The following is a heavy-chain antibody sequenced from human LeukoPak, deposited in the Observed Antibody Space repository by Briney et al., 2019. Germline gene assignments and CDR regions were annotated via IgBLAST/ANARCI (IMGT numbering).Heavy chain of an antibody. CDR1: GFTFSSYS. J-gene: IGHJ4*02. CDR3: AKDRGIVVVPAAKYYFDY. D-gene: IGHD2-2*01. CDR2: ISSSSSYI. V-gene: IGHV3-21*01. Sequence: PGGSLRLSCAASGFTFSSYSMNWVRQAPGKGLEWVSSISSSSSYIYYADSVKGQFTISRDNAKNSLYLQMNSLRAEDTAVYYCAKDRGIVVVPAAKYYFDYWGQGTLVTVSS.